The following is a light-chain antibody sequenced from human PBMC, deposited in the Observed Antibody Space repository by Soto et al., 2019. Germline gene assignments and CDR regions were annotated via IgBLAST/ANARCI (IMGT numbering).Light chain of an antibody. CDR3: QQYRSSPPYT. CDR2: GTS. J-gene: IGKJ2*01. Sequence: EIVLTQSPGTLSLSPGERATLSCRASQSVSSNYLAWFQQKAGQAPRLLIYGTSSRATGIPDRFSGSGSGTDFTLTSSRLEPEDFAVYFCQQYRSSPPYTFGQGTKPEIK. V-gene: IGKV3-20*01. CDR1: QSVSSNY.